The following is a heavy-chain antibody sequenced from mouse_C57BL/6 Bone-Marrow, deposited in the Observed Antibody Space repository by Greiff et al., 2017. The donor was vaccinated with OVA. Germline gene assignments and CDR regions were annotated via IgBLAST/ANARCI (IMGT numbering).Heavy chain of an antibody. CDR1: GYTFTSYW. D-gene: IGHD1-1*01. V-gene: IGHV1-64*01. CDR2: IHPNSGST. Sequence: QVQLQQPGAELVKPGASVKLSCKASGYTFTSYWMHWVKQRPGQGLEWIGMIHPNSGSTNYNEKFKSKATLTVDKSSSTAYMQLSSLTSEDSAVYYCARDPFTTVVATGAYRGQGTLVTVSA. J-gene: IGHJ3*01. CDR3: ARDPFTTVVATGAY.